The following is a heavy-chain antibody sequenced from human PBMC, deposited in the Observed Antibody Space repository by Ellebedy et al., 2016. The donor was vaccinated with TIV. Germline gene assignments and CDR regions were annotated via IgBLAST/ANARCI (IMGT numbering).Heavy chain of an antibody. CDR1: GYTFSIYY. CDR2: INAGGGST. D-gene: IGHD3-10*01. Sequence: AASVKVSCKASGYTFSIYYIHCPRQAPGQGLEWLGIINAGGGSTIYAPKVHDRLTMTRDTSTSTVYMELSSLLSDDTAVYYCARAYLYGSGTYPLYFDYWGQGTPLTVSS. CDR3: ARAYLYGSGTYPLYFDY. V-gene: IGHV1-46*01. J-gene: IGHJ4*02.